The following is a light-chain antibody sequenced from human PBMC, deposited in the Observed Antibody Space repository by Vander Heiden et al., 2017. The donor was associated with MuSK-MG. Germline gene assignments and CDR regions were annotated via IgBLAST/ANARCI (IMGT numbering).Light chain of an antibody. CDR3: GAWDDSLTGL. CDR2: RND. V-gene: IGLV1-47*01. Sequence: QSVLPPPPSASGAPGQSVTLPCSGGDSNVGTNFVHRYPQPPGPAPNPLINRNDQRHSGVPHRFYCSKYGNYASPVTSGLRSEDDADDYCGAWDDSLTGLFGGGTKLSVL. J-gene: IGLJ2*01. CDR1: DSNVGTNF.